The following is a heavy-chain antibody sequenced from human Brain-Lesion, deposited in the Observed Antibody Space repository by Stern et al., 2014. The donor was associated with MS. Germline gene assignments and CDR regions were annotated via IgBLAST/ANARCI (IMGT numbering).Heavy chain of an antibody. CDR2: ISWNSGTI. D-gene: IGHD1-14*01. CDR3: ARDITGSSAYFAY. CDR1: GFTFDDYA. Sequence: EVQLVESGGDLVQPGRSLRLSCAAFGFTFDDYAMHWVRPAPGKGLEWVAGISWNSGTIGYADSVKGRFPTSRDNAYSSLYLQMNSLRPEDTALYYCARDITGSSAYFAYWGQGTLVTVSS. V-gene: IGHV3-9*01. J-gene: IGHJ4*02.